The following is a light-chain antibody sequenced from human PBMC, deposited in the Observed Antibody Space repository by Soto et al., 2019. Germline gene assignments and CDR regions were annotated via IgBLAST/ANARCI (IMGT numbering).Light chain of an antibody. CDR2: EVS. Sequence: QSVLTQPASVSGSPGQSITISCTGTSSDVGGYNYVSWYQQHPGKAPKLLIYEVSNRPSGVSNRFSGSKSGNTASLTISGLQAEDEADYYCSSCTSSSTYVFGPGTKVTVL. V-gene: IGLV2-14*01. J-gene: IGLJ1*01. CDR1: SSDVGGYNY. CDR3: SSCTSSSTYV.